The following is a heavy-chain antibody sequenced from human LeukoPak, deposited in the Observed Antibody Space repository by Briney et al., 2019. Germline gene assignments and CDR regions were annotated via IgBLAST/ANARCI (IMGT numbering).Heavy chain of an antibody. CDR1: GFTFSSYA. V-gene: IGHV3-30-3*01. Sequence: PGGSLRLSCAASGFTFSSYAMHWVRQAPGKGLEWVAVISYDGSNKYYADSVKGRFTISRDNSKNTLYLQMNSLRAEDTAVYYCARGPLRFLEWLLRDWGQGTLVTVSS. D-gene: IGHD3-3*01. CDR2: ISYDGSNK. CDR3: ARGPLRFLEWLLRD. J-gene: IGHJ4*02.